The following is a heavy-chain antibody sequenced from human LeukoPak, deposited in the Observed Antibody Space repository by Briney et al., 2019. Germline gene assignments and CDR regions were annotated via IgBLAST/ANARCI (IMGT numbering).Heavy chain of an antibody. CDR2: IYYSGST. CDR3: VRHSGRDIFDY. J-gene: IGHJ4*02. CDR1: GGPVSSSIHY. D-gene: IGHD3-9*01. Sequence: PSETLSLTCTVSGGPVSSSIHYWGWIRQPPGKGLEWIGTIYYSGSTYYYPSLQSRVTFSIDTSQNQFSLNLKSVTAADTAVYYCVRHSGRDIFDYWGQGTLVTVSS. V-gene: IGHV4-39*01.